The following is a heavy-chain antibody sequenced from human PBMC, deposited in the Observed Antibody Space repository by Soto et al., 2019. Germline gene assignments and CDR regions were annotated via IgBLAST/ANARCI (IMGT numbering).Heavy chain of an antibody. Sequence: ASVKVSCKASGYTFTSYDINWVRQATGQGLEWMGWMNPNSGNTGYAQKFQGRVTMTRNTSISTAYMELSSLRSEDTAVYYCARGSLDDILTGYYARYYYYMDVWGKGTTVTV. D-gene: IGHD3-9*01. CDR2: MNPNSGNT. J-gene: IGHJ6*03. CDR1: GYTFTSYD. V-gene: IGHV1-8*01. CDR3: ARGSLDDILTGYYARYYYYMDV.